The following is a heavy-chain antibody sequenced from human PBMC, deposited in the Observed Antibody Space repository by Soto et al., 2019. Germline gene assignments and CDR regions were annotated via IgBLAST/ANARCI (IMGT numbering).Heavy chain of an antibody. J-gene: IGHJ5*02. CDR3: AREVRIQLWRSRTRRFDP. CDR1: GGSISSGPYS. CDR2: IYYSGST. D-gene: IGHD5-18*01. V-gene: IGHV4-31*03. Sequence: SETLSLTCTVSGGSISSGPYSWGWIRQPPGKGLEWIGYIYYSGSTYYNPSLKSRVTISVDTSKNQFSLKLSSVTAADTAVYYCAREVRIQLWRSRTRRFDPWGQGTLVTVSS.